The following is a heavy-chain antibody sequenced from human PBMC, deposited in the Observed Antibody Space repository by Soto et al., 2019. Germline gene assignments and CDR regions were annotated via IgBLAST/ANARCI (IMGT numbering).Heavy chain of an antibody. CDR1: GGSISSYY. D-gene: IGHD1-26*01. CDR3: ARGPEDGSYSG. J-gene: IGHJ4*02. CDR2: IYYSGST. Sequence: QVQLQESGPGLVKPSETLSLTCTVSGGSISSYYWSWIRQPPGKGLEWIGYIYYSGSTNYNPSLKSRVTFSVDTSKNQFSLKLSSVTAADTAVYYCARGPEDGSYSGWGQGTLVTVSS. V-gene: IGHV4-59*01.